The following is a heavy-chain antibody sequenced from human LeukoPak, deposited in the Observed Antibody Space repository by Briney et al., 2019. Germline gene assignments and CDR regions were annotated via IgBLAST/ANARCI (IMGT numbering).Heavy chain of an antibody. Sequence: GGSLRLSCAASGFTFSGYAMSWVRQAPGKGLEWVSAISGSGGSTYYADSVKGRFTISRDNSKNTLYLQMNSLRAEDTAVYYCAKDVPYCSGGSCFQNWFDPWGQGTLVTVSS. CDR2: ISGSGGST. D-gene: IGHD2-15*01. CDR1: GFTFSGYA. V-gene: IGHV3-23*01. J-gene: IGHJ5*02. CDR3: AKDVPYCSGGSCFQNWFDP.